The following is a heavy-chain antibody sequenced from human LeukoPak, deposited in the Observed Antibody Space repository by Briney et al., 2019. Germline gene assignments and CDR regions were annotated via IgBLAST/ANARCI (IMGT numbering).Heavy chain of an antibody. D-gene: IGHD5-12*01. CDR1: GFTFSNYA. Sequence: GGSLRLSCAASGFTFSNYAMSWVRQAPGKGLEWVSTISNSGGSTYSADSMKGRFTISRDNSKNTLFLQMNSLRAEDTAVYYCARDETPTNGYDSYDFWGQGTLVTVST. J-gene: IGHJ4*02. V-gene: IGHV3-23*01. CDR2: ISNSGGST. CDR3: ARDETPTNGYDSYDF.